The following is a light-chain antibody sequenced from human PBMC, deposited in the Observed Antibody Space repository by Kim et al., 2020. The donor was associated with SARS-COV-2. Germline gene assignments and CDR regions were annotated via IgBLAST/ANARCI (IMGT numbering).Light chain of an antibody. Sequence: SYELTQPPSVSVSPGQTASISCSGDKLGDEFACWYQQKPGQPPVLVIYQDTKRPSGIPERFSGSNSGNTATLTISGTQAMDEADYYCQAWDTSTAVFGGG. CDR2: QDT. J-gene: IGLJ3*02. CDR1: KLGDEF. V-gene: IGLV3-1*01. CDR3: QAWDTSTAV.